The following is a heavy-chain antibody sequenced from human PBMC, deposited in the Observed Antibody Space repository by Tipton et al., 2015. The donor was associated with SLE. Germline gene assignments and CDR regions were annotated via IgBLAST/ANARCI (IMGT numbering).Heavy chain of an antibody. D-gene: IGHD3-10*01. CDR3: ARWSDYGLSPPHS. V-gene: IGHV5-51*01. CDR2: IYPDESDT. Sequence: VQLVQSGAEVKKPGESLKISCKASGYSFTTYWIGWVRQMPGKGLEWMGIIYPDESDTRYSPSFQGQVSISAERSISTAFLQWSSLKASDSAMYYCARWSDYGLSPPHSWGQGTLVTVSS. CDR1: GYSFTTYW. J-gene: IGHJ4*02.